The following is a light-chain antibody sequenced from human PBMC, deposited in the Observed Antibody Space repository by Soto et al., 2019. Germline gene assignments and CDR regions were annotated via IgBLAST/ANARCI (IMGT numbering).Light chain of an antibody. Sequence: IQFTQSPSSLSASVGDRVTITCRASQGISSYLAWYQQKPGKAPKLLIYAASTLQSGVPSRFSGSGSGTDFTLTISSLQPDDFATYYCQQYNSYSWTFGQGTKVDIK. J-gene: IGKJ1*01. V-gene: IGKV1-9*01. CDR2: AAS. CDR1: QGISSY. CDR3: QQYNSYSWT.